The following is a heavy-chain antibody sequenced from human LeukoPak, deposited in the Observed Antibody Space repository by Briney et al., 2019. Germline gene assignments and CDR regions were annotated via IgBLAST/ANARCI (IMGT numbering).Heavy chain of an antibody. V-gene: IGHV3-53*05. CDR1: GFTVSSNY. CDR2: IYSGGST. D-gene: IGHD3-16*02. Sequence: GESLRLSCAASGFTVSSNYMSWVRQAPGKGLEWVSVIYSGGSTYYADSVKGRFTISRDNSKNTLYLQMNSLRAEDTAVYYCAKGQYDYVWGSYRYTPYFDYWGQGTLVTVSS. CDR3: AKGQYDYVWGSYRYTPYFDY. J-gene: IGHJ4*02.